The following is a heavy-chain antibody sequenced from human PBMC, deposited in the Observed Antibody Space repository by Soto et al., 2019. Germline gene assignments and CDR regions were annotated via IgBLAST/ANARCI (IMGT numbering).Heavy chain of an antibody. CDR2: ISPDGSKT. J-gene: IGHJ4*02. Sequence: EVQLVESGGGLVQPGGSLRLSCAGSGFTFSSYWMHWIRQTPGEGLMWVSRISPDGSKTSYADSVRGRFTISRDNAENTLYLQMNSLRAEDTAVYYCARVGQGQYYFDHWGQGILVTVSS. CDR3: ARVGQGQYYFDH. CDR1: GFTFSSYW. V-gene: IGHV3-74*01.